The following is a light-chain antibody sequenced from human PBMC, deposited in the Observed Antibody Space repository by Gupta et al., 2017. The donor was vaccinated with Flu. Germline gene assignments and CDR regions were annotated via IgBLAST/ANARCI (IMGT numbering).Light chain of an antibody. CDR2: LGS. J-gene: IGKJ2*03. V-gene: IGKV2-28*01. CDR1: QSLLHSNGYNY. Sequence: VMMQFLLSLPVTPGEPASISCRSSQSLLHSNGYNYLDWYLQKPGQSPQLLIYLGSNRASGVPDRFSGSGSGTDFTLKISRVEAEDVGVYYCMQALQTPYSFGQGTKLEIK. CDR3: MQALQTPYS.